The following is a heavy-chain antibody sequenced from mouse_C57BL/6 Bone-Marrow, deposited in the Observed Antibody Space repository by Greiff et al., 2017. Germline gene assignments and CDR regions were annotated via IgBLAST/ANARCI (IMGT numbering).Heavy chain of an antibody. Sequence: VQLQQSGAELVKPGASVKISCKASGYAFSSYWMNWVKQRPGKGLEWIGQIYPGDGVTNYNGQFKGKATLTADKSSSTAYMQRSRLAEEDAAVYCGARWILRSYAMDYWGKGTSVTVAS. V-gene: IGHV1-80*01. J-gene: IGHJ4*01. CDR1: GYAFSSYW. D-gene: IGHD1-1*01. CDR3: ARWILRSYAMDY. CDR2: IYPGDGVT.